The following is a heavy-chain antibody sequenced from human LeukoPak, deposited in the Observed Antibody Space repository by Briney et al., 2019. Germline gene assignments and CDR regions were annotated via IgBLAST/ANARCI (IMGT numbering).Heavy chain of an antibody. D-gene: IGHD3-22*01. CDR1: GFTLSSYA. V-gene: IGHV3-23*01. CDR2: ISGSGDST. J-gene: IGHJ4*02. CDR3: AKCQTYYDSSLDY. Sequence: PGGSLRLSCAASGFTLSSYAMTWVRQAPGKGLEWVSAISGSGDSTYYADSVEGRFTISRDNSKNTLYLHVNSLRADDTAVYYCAKCQTYYDSSLDYWGQGTLVTVSS.